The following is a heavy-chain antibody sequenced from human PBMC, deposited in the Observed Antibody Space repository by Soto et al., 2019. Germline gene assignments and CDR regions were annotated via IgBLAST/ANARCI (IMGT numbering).Heavy chain of an antibody. CDR1: GFTFSSYD. CDR2: ISGSGGST. D-gene: IGHD5-18*01. V-gene: IGHV3-23*01. Sequence: EVQLLESGGGLVQPGGSLRLSCAASGFTFSSYDMSWVRQAPGKGLEWVSAISGSGGSTYYADSVKGRFTISRDNSEESMYMQMNSRRAEDTAVYYCAKERGYSDGGDWGQGTLVTVSS. CDR3: AKERGYSDGGD. J-gene: IGHJ4*02.